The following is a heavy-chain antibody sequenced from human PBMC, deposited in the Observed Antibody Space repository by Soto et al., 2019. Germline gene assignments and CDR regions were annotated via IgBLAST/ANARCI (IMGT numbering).Heavy chain of an antibody. CDR3: TTGRFFEYSSSSYPFDY. D-gene: IGHD6-6*01. V-gene: IGHV3-15*01. Sequence: EVQLVESGGGLVKPGGSLRLSCAASGFTFSNAWMSWVRQAPGKGLEWVGRIKSKTDGGTTDYAAPVKGRFTISRDDSKNTLYLQMNSLKTEDTAVYYCTTGRFFEYSSSSYPFDYWGQGTLVTVSS. J-gene: IGHJ4*02. CDR1: GFTFSNAW. CDR2: IKSKTDGGTT.